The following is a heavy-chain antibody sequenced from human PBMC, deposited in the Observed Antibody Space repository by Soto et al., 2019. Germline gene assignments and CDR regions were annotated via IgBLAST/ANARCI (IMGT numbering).Heavy chain of an antibody. D-gene: IGHD6-19*01. Sequence: PXGSRRLACAADGFTFDSCAMSWVRQAPGKGLEWILGISGSGGSTYYADSVKGRFTISRDNSKNTLYLQMNSLRADDTAIYYCAKGKTSGWYYFDFWGQGNPVTVSS. CDR1: GFTFDSCA. J-gene: IGHJ4*02. CDR3: AKGKTSGWYYFDF. CDR2: ISGSGGST. V-gene: IGHV3-23*01.